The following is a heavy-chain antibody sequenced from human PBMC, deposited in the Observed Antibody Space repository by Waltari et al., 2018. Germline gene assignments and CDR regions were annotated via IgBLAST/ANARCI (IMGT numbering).Heavy chain of an antibody. CDR2: IIPIFGTA. CDR3: ARGAVPAAGAWFDP. Sequence: QVQLVQSGAGVKKPGSSVKVSCKASGGTLSSYAISRVRQAPGQGLAWMGGIIPIFGTANYAQKFQGRGRITANESTSTAYMELSGLRSEETAGYYGARGAVPAAGAWFDPWGQGTLVTVSS. V-gene: IGHV1-69*01. CDR1: GGTLSSYA. D-gene: IGHD2-2*01. J-gene: IGHJ5*02.